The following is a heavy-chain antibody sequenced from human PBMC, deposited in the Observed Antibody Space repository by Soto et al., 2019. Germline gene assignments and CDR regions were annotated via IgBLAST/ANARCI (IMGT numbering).Heavy chain of an antibody. V-gene: IGHV1-3*01. CDR1: GYSFTTYG. J-gene: IGHJ6*02. CDR3: ASTSIPSQPEVLHV. D-gene: IGHD2-2*02. Sequence: QVQLVQSGAEVKKPGASVKVSCKSSGYSFTTYGIHWLRHARGQSLEWMGWINGGSGKVTYSQRFQDSVTISRDTPASTDSRELSGLTFDETAVYRWASTSIPSQPEVLHVWGQAKGVIVSS. CDR2: INGGSGKV.